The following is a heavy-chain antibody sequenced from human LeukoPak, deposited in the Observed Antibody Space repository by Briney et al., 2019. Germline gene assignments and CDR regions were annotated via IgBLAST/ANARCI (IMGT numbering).Heavy chain of an antibody. V-gene: IGHV3-33*01. CDR2: IWYDGSNK. Sequence: GGSLRLSCAASGFTFSSYGTHWVRQAPGKGLEWVAVIWYDGSNKYYADSVKGRFTISRDNSKNTLYLQMNSLRAEDTAVYYCAREEGDPSSGWYQNWFDPWGQGTLVTVSS. CDR1: GFTFSSYG. J-gene: IGHJ5*02. CDR3: AREEGDPSSGWYQNWFDP. D-gene: IGHD6-19*01.